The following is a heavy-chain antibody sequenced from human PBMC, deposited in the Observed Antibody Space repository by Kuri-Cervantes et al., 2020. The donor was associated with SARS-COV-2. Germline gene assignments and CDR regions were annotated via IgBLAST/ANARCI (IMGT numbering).Heavy chain of an antibody. CDR2: IGSSSII. CDR1: GFRFSDHY. Sequence: GGSLRLSCGASGFRFSDHYMDWVRQAPGKGLEWVSYIGSSSIIYYADSMKGRFTISRDNAKNSLSLQMNSLRAEDTAVYYCARERYYSGHYGMDVWGQGTTVTVSS. J-gene: IGHJ6*02. CDR3: ARERYYSGHYGMDV. V-gene: IGHV3-69-1*01. D-gene: IGHD3-10*01.